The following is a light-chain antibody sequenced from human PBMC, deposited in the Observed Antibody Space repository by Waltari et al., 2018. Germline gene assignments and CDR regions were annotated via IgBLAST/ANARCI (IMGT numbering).Light chain of an antibody. Sequence: EIAMTQSPATLSVSPGDRATLSFRVSQSVSSNLAWYQQKPGQAPRLLIYGASTRATGIPARFSGSGSGTEFTLTISSLQSEDFAVYYCQQYNNWPPLTFGGGTKVEIK. CDR1: QSVSSN. J-gene: IGKJ4*01. V-gene: IGKV3-15*01. CDR3: QQYNNWPPLT. CDR2: GAS.